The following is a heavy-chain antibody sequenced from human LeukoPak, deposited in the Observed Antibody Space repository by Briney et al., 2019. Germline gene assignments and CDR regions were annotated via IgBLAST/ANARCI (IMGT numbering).Heavy chain of an antibody. Sequence: SETLSLTCAVYGGSFSGYYWSWIRQPPGKGLEWIGEINHSGSTNYNPSLKSRVTISVDTSKNQFSLKLSSVTAADTAVYYCARGPPDVLQYFDWYPIRGYNWFDPWGQGTLVTVSS. CDR1: GGSFSGYY. CDR3: ARGPPDVLQYFDWYPIRGYNWFDP. D-gene: IGHD3-9*01. V-gene: IGHV4-34*01. CDR2: INHSGST. J-gene: IGHJ5*02.